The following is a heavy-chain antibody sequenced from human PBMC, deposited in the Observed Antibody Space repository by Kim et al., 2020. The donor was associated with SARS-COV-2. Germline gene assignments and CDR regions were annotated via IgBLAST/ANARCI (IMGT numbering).Heavy chain of an antibody. D-gene: IGHD6-13*01. V-gene: IGHV1-46*01. J-gene: IGHJ4*02. Sequence: SYAQKFQGRVNMTRDTSTSRVYMELSSLRSEDTAVYYCAREGLIAAAADYWGQGTLVTVSS. CDR3: AREGLIAAAADY.